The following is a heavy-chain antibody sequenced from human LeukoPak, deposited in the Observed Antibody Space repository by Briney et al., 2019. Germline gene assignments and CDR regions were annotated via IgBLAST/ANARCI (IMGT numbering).Heavy chain of an antibody. Sequence: GGSLRLSCEASGFSFSRHWMHWVRQAPGKGLVWVSRISDDGSYTANVDSVEGRFITSRDNVRNTLYLHMNGLRAEDTAVYYCASFGISWGSAYWGQGTLVTVSS. CDR1: GFSFSRHW. CDR2: ISDDGSYT. J-gene: IGHJ4*02. V-gene: IGHV3-74*03. CDR3: ASFGISWGSAY. D-gene: IGHD7-27*01.